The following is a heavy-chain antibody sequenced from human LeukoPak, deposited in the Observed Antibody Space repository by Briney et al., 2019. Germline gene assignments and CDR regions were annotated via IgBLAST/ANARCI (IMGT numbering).Heavy chain of an antibody. CDR3: ARGGTTRSPPFDD. Sequence: SQTLSLTCAISGDSVSSNSAAWNWIRQSPSRGLEWLGRTYYMSKYYNEYAVSVKSRITINPDTSKNQFSLQLNSVTPEDTAVYYCARGGTTRSPPFDDWGQGTQVTVSS. CDR2: TYYMSKYYN. D-gene: IGHD4-17*01. CDR1: GDSVSSNSAA. V-gene: IGHV6-1*01. J-gene: IGHJ4*02.